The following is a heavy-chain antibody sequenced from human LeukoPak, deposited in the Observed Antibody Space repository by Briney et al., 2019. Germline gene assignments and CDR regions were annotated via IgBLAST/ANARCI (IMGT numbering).Heavy chain of an antibody. CDR3: AKRGNTISFFDP. V-gene: IGHV3-21*04. J-gene: IGHJ5*02. D-gene: IGHD5-24*01. CDR2: ISSSSSYI. CDR1: GFTFSSYS. Sequence: GGSLRLSCAASGFTFSSYSMNWVRQAPGKGLEWVSSISSSSSYIYYADSVKGRFTISRDNAKNTLYLEMNSLRADDTAVYYCAKRGNTISFFDPWGQGTLVTVSS.